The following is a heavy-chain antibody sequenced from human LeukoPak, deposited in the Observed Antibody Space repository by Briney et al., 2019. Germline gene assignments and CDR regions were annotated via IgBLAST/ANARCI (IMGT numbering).Heavy chain of an antibody. CDR3: ASDFLGYCSSTSCFDY. V-gene: IGHV3-23*01. J-gene: IGHJ4*02. D-gene: IGHD2-2*01. Sequence: GGSLRLSCAASGFTFSSYAMSWVRQAPGKGLEWVSAISGSGSSTYYADSVKGRFTIPRDNSKNTLYLQMNSLRAEDTAVYYCASDFLGYCSSTSCFDYWGQGTLVTVSS. CDR2: ISGSGSST. CDR1: GFTFSSYA.